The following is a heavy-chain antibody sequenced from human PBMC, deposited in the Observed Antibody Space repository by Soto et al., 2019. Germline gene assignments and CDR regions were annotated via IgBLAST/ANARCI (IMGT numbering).Heavy chain of an antibody. CDR2: IIPIFGTA. Sequence: GASVKVSCKASGGTFSGYAISWVRQAPGQGLEWMGGIIPIFGTANYAQKFQGRVTITADESTSTAYMELSSLRSEDTAVYYSHQWLVDDSGSYSWDYWGDGTLVTVSS. CDR3: HQWLVDDSGSYSWDY. J-gene: IGHJ4*01. CDR1: GGTFSGYA. V-gene: IGHV1-69*13. D-gene: IGHD1-26*01.